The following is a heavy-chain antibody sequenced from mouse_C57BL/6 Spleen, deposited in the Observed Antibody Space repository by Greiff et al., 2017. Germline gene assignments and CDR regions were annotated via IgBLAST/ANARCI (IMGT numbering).Heavy chain of an antibody. V-gene: IGHV1-64*01. D-gene: IGHD1-1*01. CDR1: GYTFTSYW. Sequence: QVQLQQPGAELVKPGASVKLSCKASGYTFTSYWMHWVKQRPGQGLEWIGMIHPNSGSTNYNEKFKSKATLTVDKSSSTAYMQLSSLTSEDSAVYYFARFTTVVADAMDYWGQGTSVTVSS. J-gene: IGHJ4*01. CDR3: ARFTTVVADAMDY. CDR2: IHPNSGST.